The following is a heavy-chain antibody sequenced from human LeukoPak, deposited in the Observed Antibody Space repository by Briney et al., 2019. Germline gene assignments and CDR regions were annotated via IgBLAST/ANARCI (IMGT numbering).Heavy chain of an antibody. Sequence: GGSLRLSCAASGFTFCSSGMQWVRQAPGRGLEWVAFIQFDGTKTYYAESVKGRFTISRDSTKNTLYLQMNSLRVDDTALYYCAKGAFVRLGELSPSWGQGTLVTVSS. J-gene: IGHJ5*02. CDR3: AKGAFVRLGELSPS. D-gene: IGHD3-16*02. V-gene: IGHV3-30*02. CDR1: GFTFCSSG. CDR2: IQFDGTKT.